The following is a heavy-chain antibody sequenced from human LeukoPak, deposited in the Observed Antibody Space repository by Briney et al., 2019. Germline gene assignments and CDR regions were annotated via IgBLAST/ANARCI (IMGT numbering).Heavy chain of an antibody. CDR3: ATYRQALLPFES. CDR1: GFTFSTFA. D-gene: IGHD3-3*02. J-gene: IGHJ4*02. Sequence: PGGSLRLSCVGSGFTFSTFAMLWVRQPPGKGLEWVSSIFPSGGEIHYADSVRGRFTISRDNSKSILSLQMNSLRAEDTAIYYCATYRQALLPFESWGQGTLVTVSS. CDR2: IFPSGGEI. V-gene: IGHV3-23*01.